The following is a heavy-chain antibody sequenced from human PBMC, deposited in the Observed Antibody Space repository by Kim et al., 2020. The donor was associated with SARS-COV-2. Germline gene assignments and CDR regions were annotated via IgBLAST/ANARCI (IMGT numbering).Heavy chain of an antibody. CDR1: GGSISGTRYY. CDR3: ARHSVTGDDAFDI. Sequence: SETLSLTCTVSGGSISGTRYYCGWIRQPPGKGLEWLGSVSYSGNSFYNPSVKSRVTMSVNTSKNQFSLKLSSVTAADTALYYCARHSVTGDDAFDIWGQG. CDR2: VSYSGNS. V-gene: IGHV4-39*01. D-gene: IGHD7-27*01. J-gene: IGHJ3*02.